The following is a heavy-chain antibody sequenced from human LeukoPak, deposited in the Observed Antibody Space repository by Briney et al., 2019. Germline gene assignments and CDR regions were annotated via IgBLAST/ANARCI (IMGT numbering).Heavy chain of an antibody. CDR3: ARDGLAAITFDY. J-gene: IGHJ4*02. D-gene: IGHD5-24*01. Sequence: PGGSLRLSCVASGFAFSSYWMRWVRQAPGKGLVWVSHINSDGSSTTYADSVKGRFTISRDNAKNTLYLQMNSLRAEDTAVYYCARDGLAAITFDYWGQGILVTVSS. CDR1: GFAFSSYW. CDR2: INSDGSST. V-gene: IGHV3-74*01.